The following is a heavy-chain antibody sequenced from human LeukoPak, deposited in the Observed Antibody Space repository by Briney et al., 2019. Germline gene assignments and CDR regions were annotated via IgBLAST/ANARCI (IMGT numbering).Heavy chain of an antibody. D-gene: IGHD3-22*01. CDR1: GGSISSSSYY. CDR2: IYYSGST. J-gene: IGHJ4*02. V-gene: IGHV4-39*01. Sequence: PSETLSLTCTVSGGSISSSSYYWGWIRQPPGKGREWIGNIYYSGSTYYNPSLRSRVTISVDTSKNQFSLKLSSVTASDTAVYYCARTYYYDSSGYYHDIQFDCWGQGTLVTVSS. CDR3: ARTYYYDSSGYYHDIQFDC.